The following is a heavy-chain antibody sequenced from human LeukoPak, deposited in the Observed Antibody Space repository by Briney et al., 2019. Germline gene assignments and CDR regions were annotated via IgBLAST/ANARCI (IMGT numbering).Heavy chain of an antibody. V-gene: IGHV4-39*01. J-gene: IGHJ4*02. CDR3: ARYPYSGISGWQAFDY. Sequence: SETLSLTCTVSGGSISSSSYYWGWIRQPPGQGLEWIGTIPYSGNAYYSPSLKSRVTISVDTTKNQFSLKVSSVTAADTAVYYCARYPYSGISGWQAFDYWGQGTLVTVSS. CDR2: IPYSGNA. CDR1: GGSISSSSYY. D-gene: IGHD6-19*01.